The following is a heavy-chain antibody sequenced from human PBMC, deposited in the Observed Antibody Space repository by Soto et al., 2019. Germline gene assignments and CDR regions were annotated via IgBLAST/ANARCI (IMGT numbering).Heavy chain of an antibody. V-gene: IGHV3-15*07. CDR3: TTRHFRVGATTWCARLLDY. D-gene: IGHD1-26*01. CDR2: IKSQTDGGTI. CDR1: GFTFSNAW. J-gene: IGHJ4*02. Sequence: EVQLVESGGGLVKPGGSLRLSCAASGFTFSNAWMNWVRQAPGKGLEWVGRIKSQTDGGTIDYAAPVKGRFTISRHASKNTLYLQMNSLKTEDTAVYYCTTRHFRVGATTWCARLLDYWGQGTLVTVSS.